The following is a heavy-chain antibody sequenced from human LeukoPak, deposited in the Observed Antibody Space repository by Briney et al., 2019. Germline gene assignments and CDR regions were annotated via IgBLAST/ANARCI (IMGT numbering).Heavy chain of an antibody. V-gene: IGHV4-34*01. CDR1: GGSFSDYY. D-gene: IGHD3-22*01. J-gene: IGHJ4*02. Sequence: SETLSLTCAVYGGSFSDYYWSWIRQPPGKGLEWIGEINHSGSTKYNPSLKSRVTISVDTSKNQFSLKLSSVTAADTAVYYCARARIDYYYDSSGYYFDYWGQGTLVTVSS. CDR3: ARARIDYYYDSSGYYFDY. CDR2: INHSGST.